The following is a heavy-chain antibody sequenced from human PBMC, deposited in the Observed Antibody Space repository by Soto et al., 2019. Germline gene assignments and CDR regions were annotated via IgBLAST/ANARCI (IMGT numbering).Heavy chain of an antibody. D-gene: IGHD6-13*01. V-gene: IGHV3-33*01. CDR1: GFTFSSYG. Sequence: QVQLVESGGGVVQPGRSLRPSCAASGFTFSSYGMHWVRQPPGKGLEWVAVIWFDRSNKHYADSVKGRFTISRDNSKTTLYLQMNSLRAEDTAVYYCAHSSSWYYFDYWGQGTLVTVSS. J-gene: IGHJ4*02. CDR2: IWFDRSNK. CDR3: AHSSSWYYFDY.